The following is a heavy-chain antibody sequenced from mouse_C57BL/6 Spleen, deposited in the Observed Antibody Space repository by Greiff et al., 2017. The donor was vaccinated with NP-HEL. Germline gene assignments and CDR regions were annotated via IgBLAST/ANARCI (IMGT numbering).Heavy chain of an antibody. J-gene: IGHJ1*03. D-gene: IGHD1-1*01. CDR1: GYTFTSYW. V-gene: IGHV1-50*01. CDR2: IDPSDSYT. CDR3: AREGKLLRYFDV. Sequence: QVQLQQPGAELVKPGASVKLSCKASGYTFTSYWMQWVKQRPGQGLEWIGEIDPSDSYTNYNQKFKGKATLTVDTSSSTAYMQLSSLTSEDSAVYYCAREGKLLRYFDVWGTGTTVTVSS.